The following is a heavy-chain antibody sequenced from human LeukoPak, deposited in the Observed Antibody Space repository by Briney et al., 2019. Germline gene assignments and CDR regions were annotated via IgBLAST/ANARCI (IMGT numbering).Heavy chain of an antibody. CDR2: INHSGST. V-gene: IGHV4-34*01. CDR3: AQVHGNWFDP. CDR1: GGSFSGHY. J-gene: IGHJ5*02. Sequence: SETLSLTCAVYGGSFSGHYWSWIRQPPGKGLEWIGEINHSGSTNYNPSLKSRVTISVDTSKNQFSLKLSSVTAADTAVYYCAQVHGNWFDPWAREPWSPSPQ.